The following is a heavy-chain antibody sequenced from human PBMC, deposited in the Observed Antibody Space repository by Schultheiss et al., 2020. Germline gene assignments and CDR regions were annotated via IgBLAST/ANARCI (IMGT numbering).Heavy chain of an antibody. J-gene: IGHJ6*02. V-gene: IGHV4-61*08. CDR1: GGSISSGGYY. CDR3: ARSHYYESGSYFRWGEPRRGRTRNYGMDV. Sequence: SQPLSLTCTVSGGSISSGGYYWSWIRQHPGKGLEWIGYIYYSGSTNYNPSLKTRVTMSVDRSKKQLSLRLRSVTAADTAVYYCARSHYYESGSYFRWGEPRRGRTRNYGMDVGGQGTTVTVPS. D-gene: IGHD3-10*01. CDR2: IYYSGST.